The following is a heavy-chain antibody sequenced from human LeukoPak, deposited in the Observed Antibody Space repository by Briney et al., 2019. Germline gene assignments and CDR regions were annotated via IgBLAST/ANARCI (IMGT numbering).Heavy chain of an antibody. Sequence: SETLSLTCTVSGGSTSSYYWSWIRQPPGKGLEWIGYIYYSGSTNYNPSLKSRVTISVDTSKNQFSLKLSSVTAADTAVYYCARAGGRSEGYFDYWGQGTLVTVSS. V-gene: IGHV4-59*01. CDR1: GGSTSSYY. J-gene: IGHJ4*02. CDR3: ARAGGRSEGYFDY. CDR2: IYYSGST. D-gene: IGHD4-23*01.